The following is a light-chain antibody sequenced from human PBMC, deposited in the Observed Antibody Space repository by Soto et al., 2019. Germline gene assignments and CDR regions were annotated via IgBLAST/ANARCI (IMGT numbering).Light chain of an antibody. CDR1: DSDVGGYNY. CDR2: DVS. CDR3: SSYTINGVGV. V-gene: IGLV2-14*01. Sequence: QSALTQPASVSGSPGQSITISCTGTDSDVGGYNYVSWYQQHPGNAPKVMIYDVSNRPSGVSNRFSDSKSGNTASLIISGLQAEDEADYYCSSYTINGVGVFGGGTKLTVL. J-gene: IGLJ2*01.